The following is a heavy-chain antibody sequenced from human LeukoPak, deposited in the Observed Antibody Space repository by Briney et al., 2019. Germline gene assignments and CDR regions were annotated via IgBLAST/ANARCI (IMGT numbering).Heavy chain of an antibody. CDR2: MYTSGST. J-gene: IGHJ2*01. CDR1: GGSISSYY. D-gene: IGHD3-22*01. V-gene: IGHV4-4*07. CDR3: ARGYDGSGYYYRNWYFDL. Sequence: SETLSLTCTVSGGSISSYYWSWIRQPAGKGLEWIGRMYTSGSTSYNPSLKSRVTISVDTSKNQFSLKLSSVTAADTAVYYCARGYDGSGYYYRNWYFDLWGRGTLVTVSS.